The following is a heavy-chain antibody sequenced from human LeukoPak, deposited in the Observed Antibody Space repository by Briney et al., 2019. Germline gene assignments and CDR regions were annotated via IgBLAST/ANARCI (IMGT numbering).Heavy chain of an antibody. CDR1: GFTVSSNY. V-gene: IGHV3-66*02. D-gene: IGHD2-2*01. J-gene: IGHJ6*02. CDR2: IYSGGST. CDR3: ARGGLVPAAYYYYYGMDV. Sequence: PGGSLRLSCAASGFTVSSNYMSWVRQAPGKGLEWVSVIYSGGSTYYADSVKGRFTISRDNSKNPLYLQMNSLRAEDTAVYYCARGGLVPAAYYYYYGMDVWGQGTTVTVSS.